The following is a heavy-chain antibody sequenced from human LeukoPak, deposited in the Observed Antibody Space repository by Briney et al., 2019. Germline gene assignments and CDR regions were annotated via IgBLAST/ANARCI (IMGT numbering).Heavy chain of an antibody. J-gene: IGHJ4*02. Sequence: SLRLSCAASGFTFDDYAMHWVRQAPGKGLEWVSGISWNSGSIGYADSVKGRFTVSRDNAKNSLYLQMNSLRAEDTALYYCAPSDYYDSSGYDGSWGQGTLVTVSS. CDR3: APSDYYDSSGYDGS. V-gene: IGHV3-9*01. D-gene: IGHD3-22*01. CDR2: ISWNSGSI. CDR1: GFTFDDYA.